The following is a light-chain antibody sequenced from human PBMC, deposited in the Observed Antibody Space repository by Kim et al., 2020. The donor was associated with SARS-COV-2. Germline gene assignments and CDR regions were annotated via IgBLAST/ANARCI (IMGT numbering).Light chain of an antibody. J-gene: IGLJ2*01. V-gene: IGLV2-23*02. CDR1: SSDVGSYNL. CDR3: CSYVGVTTFVV. CDR2: EVT. Sequence: QSALTQPASVSGSPGQSITISCTGTSSDVGSYNLVSCYQQHPGKAPKLMIYEVTKRPSGVSDRFSGSKSANTASLTISGLQAEDEAHYYCCSYVGVTTFVVFGGGTKLTVL.